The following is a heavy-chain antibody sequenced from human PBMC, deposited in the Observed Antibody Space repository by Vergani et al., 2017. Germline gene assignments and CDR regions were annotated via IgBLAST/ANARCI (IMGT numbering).Heavy chain of an antibody. Sequence: QVQLVESGGGVVQPGRSLRLSCAASGFTFSSYAMHWVRQAPGKGLEWVAVISYDGSNKYYADSVKGRFTISRDNSKNTLYLQMNSLRAEDTAVYYCARGASGDYVSSFDYWSQGTLVTVYS. J-gene: IGHJ4*02. CDR1: GFTFSSYA. V-gene: IGHV3-30-3*01. CDR2: ISYDGSNK. D-gene: IGHD4-17*01. CDR3: ARGASGDYVSSFDY.